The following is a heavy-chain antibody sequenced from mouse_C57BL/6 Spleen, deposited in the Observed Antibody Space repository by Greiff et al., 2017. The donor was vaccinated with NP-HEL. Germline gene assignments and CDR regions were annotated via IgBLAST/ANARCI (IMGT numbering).Heavy chain of an antibody. V-gene: IGHV7-4*01. CDR3: VKAVFAMDY. J-gene: IGHJ4*01. Sequence: EVQLVESGGGLVQPGASLRLSCAASGFTFTDYYMSWFRQHPGKAPVWLALFRNKANGYTTDSTASVKGRFTLSRDNSQNILSLHMNAPRAEDSATYYCVKAVFAMDYWGQGTSVTVSS. CDR1: GFTFTDYY. CDR2: FRNKANGYTT.